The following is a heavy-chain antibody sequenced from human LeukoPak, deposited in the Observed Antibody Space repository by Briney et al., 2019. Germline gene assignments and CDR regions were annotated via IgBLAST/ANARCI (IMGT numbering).Heavy chain of an antibody. V-gene: IGHV3-13*01. Sequence: GGSLRLSCAASGFTFSSYDMHWVRQATGKGLEWVSAIGTAGDTYYPGSVKGRFTISRENAKNSLYLQMNSLRAGDTAVYYCARVYYDILTGYRYFDYWGQGTLVTVSS. D-gene: IGHD3-9*01. J-gene: IGHJ4*02. CDR3: ARVYYDILTGYRYFDY. CDR1: GFTFSSYD. CDR2: IGTAGDT.